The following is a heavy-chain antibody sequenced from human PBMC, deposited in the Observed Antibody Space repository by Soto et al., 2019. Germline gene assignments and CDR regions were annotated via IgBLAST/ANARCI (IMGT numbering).Heavy chain of an antibody. D-gene: IGHD2-2*01. Sequence: SVKVSCKASGGTFGSYAITWVRRAPGQGLEWLGGIIPILNSPAYAQKFKARVVITADEITNTAFMELNSLRFDDTAVYYCAREAPYCTSATCPKFYDMDVWGQGTTVTVSS. CDR3: AREAPYCTSATCPKFYDMDV. J-gene: IGHJ6*02. CDR2: IIPILNSP. V-gene: IGHV1-69*13. CDR1: GGTFGSYA.